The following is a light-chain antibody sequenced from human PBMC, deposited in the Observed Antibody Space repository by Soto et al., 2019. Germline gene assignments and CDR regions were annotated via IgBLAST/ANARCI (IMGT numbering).Light chain of an antibody. CDR1: SSNIAGNT. J-gene: IGLJ1*01. Sequence: QSVLTQPPSLSGTPGQRVTISCSGSSSNIAGNTVHWYQHLPGTAPKLLIYINDQRPSGVPGRFSASTSGTSASLAISGLQSDDEADYYCSSYAGSNNFVFGSGTKVTVL. CDR3: SSYAGSNNFV. V-gene: IGLV1-44*01. CDR2: IND.